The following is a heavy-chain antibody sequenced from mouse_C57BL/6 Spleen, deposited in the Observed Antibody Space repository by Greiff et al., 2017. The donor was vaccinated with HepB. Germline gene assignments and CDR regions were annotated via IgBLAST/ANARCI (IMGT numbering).Heavy chain of an antibody. CDR1: GYTFTDYY. CDR3: ANWDGVGYFDV. J-gene: IGHJ1*03. D-gene: IGHD4-1*01. Sequence: VQLKQSGPVLVKPGASVKMSCKASGYTFTDYYMNWVKQSHGKSLEWIGVINPYNGGTSYNQKFKGKATLTVDKSSSTAYMELNSLTSEDSAVYYCANWDGVGYFDVWGTGTTVTVSS. CDR2: INPYNGGT. V-gene: IGHV1-19*01.